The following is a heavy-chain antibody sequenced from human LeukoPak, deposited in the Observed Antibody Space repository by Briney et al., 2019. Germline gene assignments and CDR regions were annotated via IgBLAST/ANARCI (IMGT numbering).Heavy chain of an antibody. V-gene: IGHV1-69*01. CDR2: IIPIFGTA. Sequence: SVKVSCKASGGTFSSYAISWVRQAPGQGLEWMGGIIPIFGTANYAQKFQGRVTITADESTSTAYMELSSLRSEDTAVYYCARDGPRGYSYGYNAFDIWGQGTMVTVSS. CDR1: GGTFSSYA. J-gene: IGHJ3*02. D-gene: IGHD5-18*01. CDR3: ARDGPRGYSYGYNAFDI.